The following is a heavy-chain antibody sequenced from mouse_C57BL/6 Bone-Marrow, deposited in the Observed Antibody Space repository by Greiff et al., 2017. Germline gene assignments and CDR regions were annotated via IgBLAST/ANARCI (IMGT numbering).Heavy chain of an antibody. D-gene: IGHD2-10*01. J-gene: IGHJ2*01. CDR2: INPGSGGT. CDR1: GYAFTNYL. CDR3: ARGGRTYSLFYFDY. Sequence: QVQLQQSGAELVRPGTSVKVSCKASGYAFTNYLIEWVKQRPGQGLEWIGVINPGSGGTNYNEKFKGKATLTADKSSSTAYMQLSSLTSEDSAVYFCARGGRTYSLFYFDYWGQGTTLTVSS. V-gene: IGHV1-54*01.